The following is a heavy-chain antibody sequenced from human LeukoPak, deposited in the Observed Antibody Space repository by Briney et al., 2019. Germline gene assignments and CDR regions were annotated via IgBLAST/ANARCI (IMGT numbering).Heavy chain of an antibody. CDR3: AKGPYQLPLDY. D-gene: IGHD2-2*01. CDR1: RVGFSCKA. J-gene: IGHJ4*02. V-gene: IGHV3-23*01. CDR2: ISGSGGST. Sequence: GRYVRLSVAVRRVGFSCKAMSSLHQAPGKGLEWISAISGSGGSTYYADSVKGRFTISRDNSKNTLYLQMNSLRAEDTAVYYCAKGPYQLPLDYWGQGTLVTVSS.